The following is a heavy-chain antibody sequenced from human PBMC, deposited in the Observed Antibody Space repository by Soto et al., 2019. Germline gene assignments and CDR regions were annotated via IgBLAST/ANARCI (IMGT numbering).Heavy chain of an antibody. Sequence: GGSLRLSCAASGNIFTGYGMHWVRQPPGKGLEWVAIIRHDGSNIFYADSERGRFTISRDNSKNTLYLQMNSLRVEDTAVYYCARDAVGGTTFLGSYDYWGQGTLVTVSS. CDR1: GNIFTGYG. CDR3: ARDAVGGTTFLGSYDY. D-gene: IGHD1-26*01. J-gene: IGHJ4*02. CDR2: IRHDGSNI. V-gene: IGHV3-33*01.